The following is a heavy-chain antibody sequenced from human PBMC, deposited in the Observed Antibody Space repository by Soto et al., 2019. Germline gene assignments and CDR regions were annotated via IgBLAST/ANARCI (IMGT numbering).Heavy chain of an antibody. CDR1: GFTFSSYA. CDR2: ISGSGGST. D-gene: IGHD3-10*01. CDR3: ANLMGFRGVLPP. Sequence: VQLLESGGGLVQPGGSLRLSCAASGFTFSSYAMSWVRQAPGKGLEWVSAISGSGGSTYYADSVKGRFTISRDNSKNTLYLQMNSLRAEDTAVYYCANLMGFRGVLPPWGQGTLVTVSS. V-gene: IGHV3-23*01. J-gene: IGHJ4*02.